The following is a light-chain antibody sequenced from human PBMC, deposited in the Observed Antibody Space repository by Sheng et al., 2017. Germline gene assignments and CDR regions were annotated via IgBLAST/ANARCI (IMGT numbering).Light chain of an antibody. Sequence: DIQMTQSPSSLSASVGDRVTITCQASQDISNYLNWYQQKPGKAPKLLIYDASNLETGVPSRFSGSGSGTDFTFTISSLQPEDIATYYCQQYDNLPLLYT. CDR3: QQYDNLPLLYT. J-gene: IGKJ2*01. CDR1: QDISNY. CDR2: DAS. V-gene: IGKV1-33*01.